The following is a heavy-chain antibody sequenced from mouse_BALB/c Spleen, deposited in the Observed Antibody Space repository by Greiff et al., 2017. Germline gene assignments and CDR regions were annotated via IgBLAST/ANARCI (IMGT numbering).Heavy chain of an antibody. CDR2: INPYNDYT. D-gene: IGHD2-14*01. Sequence: VQLQQSGAELVRPGASVKISCKAFGYTFTNHHINWVKQRPGQGLDWIGYINPYNDYTSYNQKFKGKATLTVDKSSSTAYMQLSSLTSEDTAVYFCARSYRYDWFAYWGQGTLVTVSA. CDR3: ARSYRYDWFAY. J-gene: IGHJ3*01. CDR1: GYTFTNHH. V-gene: IGHV1S45*01.